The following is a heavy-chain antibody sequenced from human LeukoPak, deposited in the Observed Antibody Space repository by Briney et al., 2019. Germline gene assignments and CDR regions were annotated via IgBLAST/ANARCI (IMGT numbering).Heavy chain of an antibody. CDR2: INPSAGST. Sequence: ASVKVSCKASGYTFSSFNMHWVRQAPGQGLEWMGIINPSAGSTNYAQRSQDRVTFTRDTSTSTVYMELSSLRSEDTAVYYCARARMRWLHDYWGQGTLVSVSS. V-gene: IGHV1-46*01. D-gene: IGHD5-12*01. J-gene: IGHJ4*02. CDR3: ARARMRWLHDY. CDR1: GYTFSSFN.